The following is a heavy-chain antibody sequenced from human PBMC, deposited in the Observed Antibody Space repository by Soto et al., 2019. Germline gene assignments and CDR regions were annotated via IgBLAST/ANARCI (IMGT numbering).Heavy chain of an antibody. Sequence: SETLSLTCSVPGASINNFAYYWGWIRQPPGKGLEWIGTVYYNENTYYNPSLKSRVAISVDTAKNQFSLNLRSVTAADTAIYFCARRERYYGSPGWFDPWGQGTLVTVSS. CDR1: GASINNFAYY. V-gene: IGHV4-39*01. D-gene: IGHD3-10*01. CDR3: ARRERYYGSPGWFDP. CDR2: VYYNENT. J-gene: IGHJ5*01.